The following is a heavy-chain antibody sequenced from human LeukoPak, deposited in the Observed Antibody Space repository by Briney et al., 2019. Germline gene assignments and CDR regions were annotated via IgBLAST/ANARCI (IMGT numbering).Heavy chain of an antibody. J-gene: IGHJ4*02. V-gene: IGHV3-30*02. D-gene: IGHD4-17*01. CDR1: RFSFSKYG. Sequence: PGGSLRLSRAASRFSFSKYGMHWVRQAPGKGLEWVAFIRYDGTNKYYVDSVKGRFTISRDNSKNTLYLQMNSLRAEDTAVYYCAKDLYGDYGRGIDYWGQGTLVTVSS. CDR3: AKDLYGDYGRGIDY. CDR2: IRYDGTNK.